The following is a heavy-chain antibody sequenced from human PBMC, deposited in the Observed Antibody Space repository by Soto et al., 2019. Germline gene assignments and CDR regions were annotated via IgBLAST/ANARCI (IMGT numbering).Heavy chain of an antibody. J-gene: IGHJ3*02. CDR1: GFTFSAYT. CDR3: AKDFIANNGVWEPFDM. Sequence: EVQLLESGGGLVQPGGSLRLSCEASGFTFSAYTMSWVRQVPGKGLQWVSGIFGSGGGIQYADSVRGRFTVSRDNSKNTLDRQMDSLRDEDTAVYYCAKDFIANNGVWEPFDMWGQGTEVTVSS. CDR2: IFGSGGGI. V-gene: IGHV3-23*01. D-gene: IGHD2-8*01.